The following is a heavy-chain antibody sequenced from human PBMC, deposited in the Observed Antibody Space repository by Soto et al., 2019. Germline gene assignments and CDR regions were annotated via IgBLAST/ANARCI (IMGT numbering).Heavy chain of an antibody. CDR3: GRAVALPRLHYFDN. V-gene: IGHV4-4*02. CDR2: IYHNGIT. J-gene: IGHJ4*02. Sequence: QVQLQQSGPGVVKPSGTLSLTCAVSGGSISSTHAWRWVRQPRGGALEGIGEIYHNGITNYKSSLTSRVTVALDKSNIQLSLVLTSVTAADAAVYFCGRAVALPRLHYFDNWCQGMLVTGSS. D-gene: IGHD2-15*01. CDR1: GGSISSTHA.